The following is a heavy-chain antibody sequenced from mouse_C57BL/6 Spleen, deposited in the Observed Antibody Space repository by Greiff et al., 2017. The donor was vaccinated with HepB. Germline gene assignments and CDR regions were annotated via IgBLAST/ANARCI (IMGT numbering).Heavy chain of an antibody. V-gene: IGHV14-2*01. CDR1: GFNIKDYY. CDR2: IDPEDGET. J-gene: IGHJ4*01. D-gene: IGHD1-1*01. Sequence: VHVKQSGAELVKPGASVKLSCTASGFNIKDYYMHWVKQRTEQGLEWIGRIDPEDGETKYAPKFQGKATITADTSSNTAYLQLSSLTSEDTAVYYCARPLITTVVADAMDYWGQGTSVTVSS. CDR3: ARPLITTVVADAMDY.